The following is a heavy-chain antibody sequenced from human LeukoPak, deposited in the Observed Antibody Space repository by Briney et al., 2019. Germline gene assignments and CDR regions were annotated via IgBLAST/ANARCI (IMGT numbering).Heavy chain of an antibody. J-gene: IGHJ3*02. Sequence: PSETLSLTCTVSGGSISSYYWSWIRQPPGKGLEWIGYIYYSGSTYYNPSLKSRVTISVDTSKNQFSLKLSSVTAADTAVYYCARGHRGASDAFDIWGQGTMVTVSS. V-gene: IGHV4-59*08. CDR3: ARGHRGASDAFDI. CDR1: GGSISSYY. CDR2: IYYSGST.